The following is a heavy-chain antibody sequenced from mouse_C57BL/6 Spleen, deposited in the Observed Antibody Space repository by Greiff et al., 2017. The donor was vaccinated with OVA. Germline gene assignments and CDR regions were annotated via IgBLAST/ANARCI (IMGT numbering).Heavy chain of an antibody. CDR1: GFTFSDYG. CDR2: ISSGSSTI. J-gene: IGHJ4*01. V-gene: IGHV5-17*01. D-gene: IGHD3-2*02. CDR3: ATAQATDYAMDY. Sequence: EVKLVESGGGLVKPGGSLKLSCAASGFTFSDYGMHWVRQAPEKGLEWVAYISSGSSTIYYADTVKGRFTISRDNAKNTLFLQMTSLRSEDTAMYYCATAQATDYAMDYWGQGTSVTVSS.